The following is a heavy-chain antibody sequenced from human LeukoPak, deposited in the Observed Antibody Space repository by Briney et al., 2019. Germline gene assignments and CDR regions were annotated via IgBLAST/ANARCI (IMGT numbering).Heavy chain of an antibody. CDR1: GFIFSSYG. V-gene: IGHV3-30*18. J-gene: IGHJ4*02. D-gene: IGHD3-22*01. CDR3: ANENYYDSSGYLDN. CDR2: ISSDGSNK. Sequence: GGSLRLSCAASGFIFSSYGMHWVRQAPGKGLEWVSVISSDGSNKYYADSVKGRFTISRDNTKSTLYLQMNSLRAEDTAVFYCANENYYDSSGYLDNWGQGTLVTVSS.